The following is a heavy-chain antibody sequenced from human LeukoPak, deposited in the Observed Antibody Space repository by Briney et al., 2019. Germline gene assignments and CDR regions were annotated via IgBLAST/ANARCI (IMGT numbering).Heavy chain of an antibody. D-gene: IGHD3-16*01. Sequence: GSLRLSCAASGFTFSSYDMHWVRQATGKGLEWFSAIGTAGDTYYPGSVKGRFTISRENAKNSLYLQMNSLRAGDTAVYYCARVGVRTPYYWYFDLWGRGTLVTVSS. CDR3: ARVGVRTPYYWYFDL. V-gene: IGHV3-13*01. J-gene: IGHJ2*01. CDR1: GFTFSSYD. CDR2: IGTAGDT.